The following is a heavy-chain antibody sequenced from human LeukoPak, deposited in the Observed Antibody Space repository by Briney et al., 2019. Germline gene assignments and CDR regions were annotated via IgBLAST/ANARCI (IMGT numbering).Heavy chain of an antibody. J-gene: IGHJ4*02. Sequence: PGGSLRLSCAASGFTSSSYAMSWVRQAPGKGLEWVSAISGSGGSTYYADSVKGRFTISRDNSKNTLYLQMNSLRAEDTAVYYCAKASGSYLGYYFDYWGQGTLVTVSS. CDR2: ISGSGGST. CDR1: GFTSSSYA. V-gene: IGHV3-23*01. D-gene: IGHD1-26*01. CDR3: AKASGSYLGYYFDY.